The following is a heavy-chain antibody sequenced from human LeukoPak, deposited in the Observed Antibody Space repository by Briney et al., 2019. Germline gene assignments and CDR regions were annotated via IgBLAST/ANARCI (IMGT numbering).Heavy chain of an antibody. V-gene: IGHV1-46*01. CDR3: ASMSGYYPSYYFDY. CDR1: GYTFTNHY. J-gene: IGHJ4*02. D-gene: IGHD3-3*01. CDR2: INPSGGST. Sequence: ASVKVSCKASGYTFTNHYMYWVRQAPGQGLEWMGIINPSGGSTSYAQKFQGRVTMTRDTSTRTVYMEVSSLRSEDTAVYYCASMSGYYPSYYFDYWGQGTLVTVSS.